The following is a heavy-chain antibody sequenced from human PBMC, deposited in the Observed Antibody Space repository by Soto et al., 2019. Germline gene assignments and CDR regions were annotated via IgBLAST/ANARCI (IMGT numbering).Heavy chain of an antibody. Sequence: QLQLQESGPGLVKPSETLSLTCTVSGGSISSSSYYWGWIRQPPGKGLEWIGSIYYSGSTYYTPSLKSRVTISVDTSKNQFSLKLSSVTAADTAVYYCARVAVPHAVIVMYYFDYWGQGTLVTVSS. CDR3: ARVAVPHAVIVMYYFDY. J-gene: IGHJ4*02. CDR1: GGSISSSSYY. CDR2: IYYSGST. V-gene: IGHV4-39*01. D-gene: IGHD2-21*01.